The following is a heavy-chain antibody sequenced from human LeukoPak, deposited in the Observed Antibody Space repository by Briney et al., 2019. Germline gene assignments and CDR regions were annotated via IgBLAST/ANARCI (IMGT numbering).Heavy chain of an antibody. CDR2: INTDGTVT. J-gene: IGHJ4*02. Sequence: GGSLRLSCAASGFTFSKYWMLWVRHAPGKGLESVSRINTDGTVTTYADSVKGRFTVSRDNADNTMFLQMNSVRDEGTAVYYCATKQWLAPPPDSWGQGTPVTVSP. CDR1: GFTFSKYW. D-gene: IGHD6-19*01. V-gene: IGHV3-74*01. CDR3: ATKQWLAPPPDS.